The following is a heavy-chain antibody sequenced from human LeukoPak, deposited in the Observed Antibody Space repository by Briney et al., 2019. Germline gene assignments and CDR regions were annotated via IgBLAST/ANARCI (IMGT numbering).Heavy chain of an antibody. V-gene: IGHV3-43*01. Sequence: GGSLRLSCAASGFTFEHYSMHWVRQAQGPGLERDSVIGRDSIGIHYADSVNSRFTISRENSKNSLYLQMNSLRTEDTALYYCAKELTHTSWVSFDYWGQGTLVTVSS. CDR2: IGRDSIGI. CDR3: AKELTHTSWVSFDY. D-gene: IGHD2/OR15-2a*01. J-gene: IGHJ4*02. CDR1: GFTFEHYS.